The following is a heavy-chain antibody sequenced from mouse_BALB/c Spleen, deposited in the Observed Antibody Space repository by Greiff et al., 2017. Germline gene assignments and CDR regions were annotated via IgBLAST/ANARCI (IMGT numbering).Heavy chain of an antibody. CDR2: ISYSGST. J-gene: IGHJ1*01. CDR3: ARGGGYDWYFDV. CDR1: GYSITSDYA. Sequence: EVQLQESGPGLVKPSQSLSLTCTVTGYSITSDYAWNWIRQFPGNKLEWMGYISYSGSTSYNPSLKSRISITRDTSKNQFFLQLNSVTTEDTATYYCARGGGYDWYFDVWGAGTTVTVSS. D-gene: IGHD2-2*01. V-gene: IGHV3-2*02.